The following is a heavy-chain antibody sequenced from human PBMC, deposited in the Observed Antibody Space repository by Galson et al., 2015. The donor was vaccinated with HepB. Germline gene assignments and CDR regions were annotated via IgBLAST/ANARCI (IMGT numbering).Heavy chain of an antibody. CDR2: IYPGDSDT. D-gene: IGHD4-23*01. Sequence: QSGAEVKKPGESLKISCKGSGYSFTSYWIGWVRQMPGKGLEWMGIIYPGDSDTRHSPSFQGQVTISADKSISTAYLQWSSLKASDTAMYYCARTGDHGGFYYYYGMDVWGQGTTVTVSS. CDR3: ARTGDHGGFYYYYGMDV. V-gene: IGHV5-51*01. CDR1: GYSFTSYW. J-gene: IGHJ6*02.